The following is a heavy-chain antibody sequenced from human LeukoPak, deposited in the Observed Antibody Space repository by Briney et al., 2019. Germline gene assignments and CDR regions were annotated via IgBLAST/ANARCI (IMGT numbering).Heavy chain of an antibody. D-gene: IGHD3-9*01. Sequence: ASVKVSCKASGYTFTSYYMHWVRQAPGQGLEWMGLINPSGGSTSYAQKFQGRVTMTRDTSTSTVYMELSSLRSEDTAVYYCARGRRTYYDILTGYFTYWGQGTLVTVSS. CDR3: ARGRRTYYDILTGYFTY. CDR1: GYTFTSYY. CDR2: INPSGGST. J-gene: IGHJ4*02. V-gene: IGHV1-46*01.